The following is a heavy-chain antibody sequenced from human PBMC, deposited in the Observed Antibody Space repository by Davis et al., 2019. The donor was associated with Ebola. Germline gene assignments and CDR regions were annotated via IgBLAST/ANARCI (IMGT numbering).Heavy chain of an antibody. CDR1: GFTFSNAW. CDR2: IKSKTDGGTT. CDR3: TTEIRAVVYSDY. V-gene: IGHV3-15*01. Sequence: PGGSLRLSCVASGFTFSNAWMSWVRQAPGKGLEWVGRIKSKTDGGTTDYAAPVKGRFTISRDDSKNTLYLQMNSLKTEDTAVYYCTTEIRAVVYSDYWGQGTLVTVSS. J-gene: IGHJ4*02. D-gene: IGHD4-23*01.